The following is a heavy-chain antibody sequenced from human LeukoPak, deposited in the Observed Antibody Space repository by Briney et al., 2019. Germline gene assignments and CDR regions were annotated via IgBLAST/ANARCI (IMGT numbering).Heavy chain of an antibody. Sequence: GGSLSLSCAASGFTFSSYCMRWVRQAPGKGLEWVANITQDGSAKYYVDSVKGRFTISKDNAKNSRYIQMNSLRAEDTAVYYCARASYDSSGYYEWFFDYWGQGTLVTVSS. V-gene: IGHV3-7*01. CDR3: ARASYDSSGYYEWFFDY. J-gene: IGHJ4*02. CDR2: ITQDGSAK. D-gene: IGHD3-22*01. CDR1: GFTFSSYC.